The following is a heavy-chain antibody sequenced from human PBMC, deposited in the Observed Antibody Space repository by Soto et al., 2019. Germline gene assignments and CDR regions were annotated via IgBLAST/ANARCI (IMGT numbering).Heavy chain of an antibody. V-gene: IGHV4-31*03. CDR2: VSVSGNA. Sequence: HLQESGPGLVAPSQTLSLRCTVSGDSIGTGAFYWTWIRQVPGKGLEWIGYVSVSGNAYYNPSLKSRVAMSIETSENQLSLTLLSVTAADAAVYFCGRALGGVSASGVYVWGHGTTATVSS. J-gene: IGHJ6*02. CDR3: GRALGGVSASGVYV. CDR1: GDSIGTGAFY. D-gene: IGHD3-3*01.